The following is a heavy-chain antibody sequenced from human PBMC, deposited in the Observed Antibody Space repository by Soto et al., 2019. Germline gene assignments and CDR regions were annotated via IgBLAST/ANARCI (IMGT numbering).Heavy chain of an antibody. CDR3: AKDGAGYCSGGSCYSFDY. J-gene: IGHJ4*02. D-gene: IGHD2-15*01. CDR2: ISYDGSNK. V-gene: IGHV3-30*18. Sequence: QVQLVESGGGVVQPGRSLRLSCAASGFTFSSYGMHWVRQAPGKGLEWVAVISYDGSNKYYADSVKGRFTISRDNSKNTRYLQMNSLRAEDTAVYYCAKDGAGYCSGGSCYSFDYWGQGTLVTVSS. CDR1: GFTFSSYG.